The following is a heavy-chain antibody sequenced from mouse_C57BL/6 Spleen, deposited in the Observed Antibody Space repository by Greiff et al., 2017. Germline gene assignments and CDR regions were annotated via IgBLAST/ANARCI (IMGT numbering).Heavy chain of an antibody. Sequence: QVQLQQSGAELVRPGTSVKVSCKASGYAFTNYLIEWVKQRPGQGLEWIGVINPGSGGTNYNEKFKGKATLTADKSSSTAYMHLSSLTSEDSAVYFCAKLSNYVFAYWGQGTLVTVSA. CDR2: INPGSGGT. J-gene: IGHJ3*01. CDR3: AKLSNYVFAY. D-gene: IGHD2-5*01. CDR1: GYAFTNYL. V-gene: IGHV1-54*01.